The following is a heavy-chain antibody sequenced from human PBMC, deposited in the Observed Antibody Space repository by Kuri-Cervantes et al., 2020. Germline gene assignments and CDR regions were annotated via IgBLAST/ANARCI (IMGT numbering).Heavy chain of an antibody. D-gene: IGHD6-6*01. CDR1: GFTFSNAW. CDR3: TTDRGSSGSFDI. V-gene: IGHV3-15*01. J-gene: IGHJ3*02. CDR2: IKSKTDGGTT. Sequence: GSLRLSCAASGFTFSNAWMSWVRQAPGKGLEWVGRIKSKTDGGTTDYAAPVKGRFTISRDDSKNTLYLQMNSLKTEDTAVYYCTTDRGSSGSFDIWGQGTMVTVSS.